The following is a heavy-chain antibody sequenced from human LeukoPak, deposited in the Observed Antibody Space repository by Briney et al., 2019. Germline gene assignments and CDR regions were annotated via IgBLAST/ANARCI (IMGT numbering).Heavy chain of an antibody. Sequence: ASVKVSCKASGYTFTSYGISWVRQAPGQGLEWMGWISAYNGNTNFAQKLQGRVTMTTDTSTSTAYMELRSLRSDDTAVYYCASVYYYDSSGYYPQGYFQHWGQGTLVTVSS. CDR1: GYTFTSYG. V-gene: IGHV1-18*01. J-gene: IGHJ1*01. CDR3: ASVYYYDSSGYYPQGYFQH. D-gene: IGHD3-22*01. CDR2: ISAYNGNT.